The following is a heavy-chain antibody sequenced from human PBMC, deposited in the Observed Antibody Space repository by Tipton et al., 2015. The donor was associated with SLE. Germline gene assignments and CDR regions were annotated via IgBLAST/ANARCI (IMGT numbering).Heavy chain of an antibody. V-gene: IGHV4-4*07. CDR1: GGSITSHY. CDR2: IYTTGTT. J-gene: IGHJ6*03. D-gene: IGHD7-27*01. Sequence: TLSLTCTVSGGSITSHYWSWVRQPAGKGLEWIGRIYTTGTTNYNPSLKSRVTISLDTSKNQFSLRLSSVTAADTAVYYCARESWDYYYMDVWGNGTTVTVS. CDR3: ARESWDYYYMDV.